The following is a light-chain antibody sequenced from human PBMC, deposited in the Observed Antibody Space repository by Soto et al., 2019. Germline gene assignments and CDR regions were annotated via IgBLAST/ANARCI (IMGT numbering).Light chain of an antibody. CDR1: QGISNX. J-gene: IGKJ1*01. CDR2: SAS. V-gene: IGKV1-27*01. CDR3: XXXXTVXSXT. Sequence: DIQMTQSPSSLSASVGDRVTITCRASQGISNXLASYQRKPGKIPDLLISSASTLQSGAPSRFSGSGSGTDFTPTIXXXXAXXXAXXXXXXXXTVXSXTFGQGTKVDIK.